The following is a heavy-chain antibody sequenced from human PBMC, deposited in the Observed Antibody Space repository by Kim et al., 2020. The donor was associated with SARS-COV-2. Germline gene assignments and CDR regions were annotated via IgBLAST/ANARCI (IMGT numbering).Heavy chain of an antibody. V-gene: IGHV4-38-2*02. Sequence: SETLSHTCTVSGYSISSGYYWGWIRQPPGKGLEWIGSIYHSGSTYYNPSLKSRVTISVDTSKNQFSLKLSSVTAADTAVYYCARDPGLLWFGEDWFDPWGQGTLVTVSS. CDR1: GYSISSGYY. CDR3: ARDPGLLWFGEDWFDP. CDR2: IYHSGST. J-gene: IGHJ5*02. D-gene: IGHD3-10*01.